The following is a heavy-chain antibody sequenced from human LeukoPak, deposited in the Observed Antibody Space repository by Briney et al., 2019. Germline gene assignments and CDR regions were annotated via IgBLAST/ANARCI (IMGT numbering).Heavy chain of an antibody. V-gene: IGHV3-7*03. Sequence: SLRLSCGGSAFIFSGHWKNGVRETRGKGGEWVANIKQDETEKFYLGSVKCRFTISRDNAKNSLYLQMNSLRVEDTALYYCVRLGSTSPGNWYKLFDPWGQGTLVTVSS. CDR2: IKQDETEK. D-gene: IGHD2-2*01. CDR3: VRLGSTSPGNWYKLFDP. CDR1: AFIFSGHW. J-gene: IGHJ5*02.